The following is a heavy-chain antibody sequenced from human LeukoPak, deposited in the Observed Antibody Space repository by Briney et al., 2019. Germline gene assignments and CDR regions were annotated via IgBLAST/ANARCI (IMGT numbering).Heavy chain of an antibody. CDR1: GFTVSSNY. J-gene: IGHJ2*01. CDR2: IYSGGST. D-gene: IGHD4-17*01. CDR3: ARDLVTTTVTTGSNWYFDL. V-gene: IGHV3-66*01. Sequence: GGSLRLSCAASGFTVSSNYMSWVRQAPGKGLEWVSVIYSGGSTYYADSVKGRFTISRDNSKNTLYLQMNNLRAEDTAVYYCARDLVTTTVTTGSNWYFDLWGRGTLVTVSS.